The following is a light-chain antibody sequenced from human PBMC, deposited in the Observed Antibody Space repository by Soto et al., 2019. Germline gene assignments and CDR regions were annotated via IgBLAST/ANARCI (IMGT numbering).Light chain of an antibody. CDR3: QQYNSYPFT. V-gene: IGKV1-5*03. CDR2: KAS. J-gene: IGKJ5*01. Sequence: DIQMTQSPSTLSASVGDRVTITCRASQSISSWLAWYQQKPGKAPKLLIYKASSLESGVPSRFSGSGSRTEFTLTISSLQPDDFATYYCQQYNSYPFTFGQGTRLEMK. CDR1: QSISSW.